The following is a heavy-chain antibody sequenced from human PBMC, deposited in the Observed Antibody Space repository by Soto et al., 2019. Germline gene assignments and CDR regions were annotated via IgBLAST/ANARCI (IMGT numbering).Heavy chain of an antibody. J-gene: IGHJ6*02. D-gene: IGHD2-15*01. Sequence: PGGSLRLSCAASGFTFISYDMHWVRQGTGKGLEWVSAIGTAGDTYYPGSVKGRFTISRENAKNSLYLQMNSLRAGDTAVYYCARGGYCSGGSCPGTYYGMDVWGQGTTVTVSS. CDR1: GFTFISYD. V-gene: IGHV3-13*01. CDR2: IGTAGDT. CDR3: ARGGYCSGGSCPGTYYGMDV.